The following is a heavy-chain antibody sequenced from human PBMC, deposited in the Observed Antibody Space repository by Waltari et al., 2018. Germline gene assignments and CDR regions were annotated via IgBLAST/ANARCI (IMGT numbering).Heavy chain of an antibody. V-gene: IGHV3-33*01. CDR1: GFTFSSYG. J-gene: IGHJ4*02. D-gene: IGHD4-17*01. Sequence: QVQLVESGGGVVQHGRSLRLSCAASGFTFSSYGMHWVRQAPGKGLEWVAGIGYDGSNKYYADSVKGRFTISRDNSKNTLYLQMNSLRAEDTAVYYCARDMFGDYAGVDYWGQGTLVTVSS. CDR3: ARDMFGDYAGVDY. CDR2: IGYDGSNK.